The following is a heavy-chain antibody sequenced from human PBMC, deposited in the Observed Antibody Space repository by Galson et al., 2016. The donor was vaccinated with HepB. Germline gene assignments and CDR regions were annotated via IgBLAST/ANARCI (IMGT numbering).Heavy chain of an antibody. CDR2: FYYSGRT. Sequence: ETLSLTCTVSGASISGYYLSWIRQPPGKGLEWIGYFYYSGRTNYNPSLKSRVTISVDTSKNQFSLKLSSVTAADTAVYYCARDDSGGWYGFHYGMDVWGQRTTVTVSS. CDR1: GASISGYY. D-gene: IGHD6-19*01. J-gene: IGHJ6*02. V-gene: IGHV4-59*01. CDR3: ARDDSGGWYGFHYGMDV.